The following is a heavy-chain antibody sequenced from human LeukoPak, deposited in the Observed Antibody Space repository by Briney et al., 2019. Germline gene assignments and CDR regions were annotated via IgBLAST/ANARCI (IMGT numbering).Heavy chain of an antibody. V-gene: IGHV3-49*04. D-gene: IGHD5-18*01. CDR3: TREGWGYKAFDI. CDR1: GFTFGDYA. CDR2: IRSKAYGGTT. J-gene: IGHJ3*02. Sequence: GGSLRLSCTASGFTFGDYAMSWVRQAPGKGLEWVGFIRSKAYGGTTEYAASVKGRFTISRDDSKSIAYLQMNSLKTEDTAVYYCTREGWGYKAFDIWGQGTMVTVSS.